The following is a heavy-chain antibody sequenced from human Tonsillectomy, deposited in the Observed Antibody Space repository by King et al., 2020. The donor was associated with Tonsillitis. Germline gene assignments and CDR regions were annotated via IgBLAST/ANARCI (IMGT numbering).Heavy chain of an antibody. CDR1: GFTFGDYG. CDR3: ARDSYCRGGGCYSGYDYYGMEV. V-gene: IGHV3-20*04. J-gene: IGHJ6*02. D-gene: IGHD2-15*01. Sequence: VQLVESGGGVVRPGGSLRLSCAASGFTFGDYGMTWVRQAPGKGLEWVSGINWNGGSTGYADSVKGRFTISRDNAKNYLYLQMNSLRAADPALYYCARDSYCRGGGCYSGYDYYGMEVWGQGTTVTVSS. CDR2: INWNGGST.